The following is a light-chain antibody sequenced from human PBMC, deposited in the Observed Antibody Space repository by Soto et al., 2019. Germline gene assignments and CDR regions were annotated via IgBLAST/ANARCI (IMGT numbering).Light chain of an antibody. J-gene: IGLJ1*01. CDR2: EVS. Sequence: QSALTQPASVSGSPGQSITISCTGTSSDVGGYNYVSWFQQHPGKAPKLKIYEVSNRPSGVPDRFSGSKSGNTASLTISGLQAEDEADYYCCSYAGSYSYVFGTGTKLTVL. CDR3: CSYAGSYSYV. V-gene: IGLV2-11*01. CDR1: SSDVGGYNY.